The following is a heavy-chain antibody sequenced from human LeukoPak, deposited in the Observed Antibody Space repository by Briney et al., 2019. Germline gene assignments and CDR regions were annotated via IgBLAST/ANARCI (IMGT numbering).Heavy chain of an antibody. Sequence: ASVKVSCKASGYTFTGYYMHWVRQAPGQGLERMGWINPNSGGTNYGQKFQGRVTMTRDTSISTAYMELSRLGSDDTAVYFCARVRFCSGGSCALFEYWGQGTVVTVSS. CDR1: GYTFTGYY. V-gene: IGHV1-2*02. D-gene: IGHD2-15*01. J-gene: IGHJ4*02. CDR2: INPNSGGT. CDR3: ARVRFCSGGSCALFEY.